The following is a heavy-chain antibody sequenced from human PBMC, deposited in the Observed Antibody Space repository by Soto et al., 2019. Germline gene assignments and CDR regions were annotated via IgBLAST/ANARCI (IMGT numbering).Heavy chain of an antibody. V-gene: IGHV1-18*01. D-gene: IGHD4-17*01. Sequence: ASVKVSCKASGYTFTSYVSSWVRQAPGQGLEWMGWISAYSGNTNYAQKLQGTSTMTTATSTSTVYIELRSLRYVDKALNYCGRDENGEYDSWGQGTLVTVSS. CDR2: ISAYSGNT. CDR3: GRDENGEYDS. J-gene: IGHJ5*01. CDR1: GYTFTSYV.